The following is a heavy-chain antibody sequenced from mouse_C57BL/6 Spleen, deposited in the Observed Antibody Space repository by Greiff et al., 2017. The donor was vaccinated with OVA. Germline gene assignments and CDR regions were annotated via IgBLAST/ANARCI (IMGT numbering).Heavy chain of an antibody. J-gene: IGHJ4*01. D-gene: IGHD1-1*01. CDR3: ASLLITTVVAHGAMDY. V-gene: IGHV1-80*01. CDR2: IYPGDGDT. CDR1: GYAFSSYW. Sequence: QVQLQQSGAELVKPGASVKISCKASGYAFSSYWMNWVKQRPGKGLEWIGQIYPGDGDTNYNGKFKGKATLTADKSSSTAYMQLSSLTSEDSAVYFCASLLITTVVAHGAMDYWGQGTSVTVSS.